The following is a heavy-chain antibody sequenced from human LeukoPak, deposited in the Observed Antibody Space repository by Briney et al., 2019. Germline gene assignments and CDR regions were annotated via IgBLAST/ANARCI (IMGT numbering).Heavy chain of an antibody. Sequence: GGSLRLSCAASGFTFSRFGMHWVRQAPGKGLEWVAVISYDGSNKYYADSVKGRFTISRDNSKNTLYLQMNSLRAEDTAVYYCASDRAGSRPYYFDYWGQGTLVTVSS. D-gene: IGHD6-19*01. CDR3: ASDRAGSRPYYFDY. CDR2: ISYDGSNK. V-gene: IGHV3-30*03. CDR1: GFTFSRFG. J-gene: IGHJ4*02.